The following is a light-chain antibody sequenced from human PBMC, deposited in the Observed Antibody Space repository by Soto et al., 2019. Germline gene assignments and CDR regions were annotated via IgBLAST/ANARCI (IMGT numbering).Light chain of an antibody. CDR3: QQYGSSLIT. Sequence: EIVLTQSPGTLSLSPGERATLSCRASQSVSSNSLAWYHQKPGQPPRLLMYGASNRATGIPDRFSGSGSGTDFTLTISRLEPEDFAMYYCQQYGSSLITFGQGTRLEIE. V-gene: IGKV3-20*01. CDR1: QSVSSNS. CDR2: GAS. J-gene: IGKJ5*01.